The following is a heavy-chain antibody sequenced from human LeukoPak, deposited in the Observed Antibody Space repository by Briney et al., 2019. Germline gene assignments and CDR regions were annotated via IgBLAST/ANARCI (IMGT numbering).Heavy chain of an antibody. CDR2: IWYDGSNK. CDR3: ARDGTKYTLISENWFDP. J-gene: IGHJ5*02. Sequence: GGSLRLSCAASGFTFSSYGMHWVRQAPGKGLEWVAVIWYDGSNKYYADSVKGRLTISRDNSKNTLYLQMNSLRAEDTAVYYCARDGTKYTLISENWFDPWGQGTLVTVSS. D-gene: IGHD2-2*02. CDR1: GFTFSSYG. V-gene: IGHV3-33*01.